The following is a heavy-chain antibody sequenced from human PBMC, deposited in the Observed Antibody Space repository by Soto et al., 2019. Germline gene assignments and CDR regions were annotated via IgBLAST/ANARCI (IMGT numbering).Heavy chain of an antibody. D-gene: IGHD1-20*01. CDR2: IIPMFDTP. J-gene: IGHJ4*02. Sequence: QVQLVQSGAEVKKPGSSMKVSCKTSGGTFSNYYISWVRQAPGQGLEWMGDIIPMFDTPKNAQKFQGRVTITADESTSAAYMELSSLIAEDTAVYYCARGYSTGYFDYWGQGTLITVSS. CDR3: ARGYSTGYFDY. CDR1: GGTFSNYY. V-gene: IGHV1-69*01.